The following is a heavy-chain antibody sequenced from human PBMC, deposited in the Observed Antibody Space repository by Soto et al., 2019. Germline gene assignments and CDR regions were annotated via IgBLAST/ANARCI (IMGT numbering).Heavy chain of an antibody. CDR1: GGTFSSYA. J-gene: IGHJ4*02. Sequence: QVQLVQSGAEVRQPASSMKVSCKTSGGTFSSYAISGVRQAPGQGLEWMGGIVPIVDTSTYAQKFQGRVTITADESTGTAYMELSSLRSDDTAIYYCVRVVAIPGYPDNWGQGTLVTVSS. V-gene: IGHV1-69*12. CDR3: VRVVAIPGYPDN. D-gene: IGHD5-12*01. CDR2: IVPIVDTS.